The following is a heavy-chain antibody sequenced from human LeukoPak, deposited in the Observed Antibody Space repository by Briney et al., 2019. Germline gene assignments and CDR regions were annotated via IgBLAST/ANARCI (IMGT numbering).Heavy chain of an antibody. CDR1: GFTFSSYA. V-gene: IGHV3-23*01. D-gene: IGHD3-22*01. J-gene: IGHJ4*02. CDR3: AKAHDSSGYLFDY. CDR2: ISGSGGST. Sequence: DPGGSLRLSCAASGFTFSSYAMSWVRQAPGKGLEWVSAISGSGGSTYYADSVKGRFTISRDNSKNTLYLQMNSLRAEDTAVYYCAKAHDSSGYLFDYWGQGTLVTVSS.